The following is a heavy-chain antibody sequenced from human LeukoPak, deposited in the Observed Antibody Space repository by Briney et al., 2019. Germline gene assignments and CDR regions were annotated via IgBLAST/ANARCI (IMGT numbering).Heavy chain of an antibody. Sequence: PGGSLRLSCAASGFTFGSYSMNWVRQAPGKGLEWVSSISSSSSYIYYADSVKGRFTISRDNAKNSLYLQMNSLKAEDTAVYYCTTDEGIVGATTGGDYWGQGTLVTVSS. D-gene: IGHD1-26*01. CDR1: GFTFGSYS. CDR3: TTDEGIVGATTGGDY. J-gene: IGHJ4*02. CDR2: ISSSSSYI. V-gene: IGHV3-21*03.